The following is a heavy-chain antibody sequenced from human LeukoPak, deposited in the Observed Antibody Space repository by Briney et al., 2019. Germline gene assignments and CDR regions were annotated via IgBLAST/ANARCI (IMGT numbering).Heavy chain of an antibody. V-gene: IGHV3-74*01. CDR1: KFSFTSYW. CDR2: INPDWSRT. D-gene: IGHD3-10*01. Sequence: GGSLRLSCAASKFSFTSYWMHWVRQAPGKGLVWVSRINPDWSRTNYADSVEGRFTISRDNAKNTLYLQMNSLRAEDTAVYYCARVLLGSWDCFDPWGQGTLVTVSS. CDR3: ARVLLGSWDCFDP. J-gene: IGHJ5*02.